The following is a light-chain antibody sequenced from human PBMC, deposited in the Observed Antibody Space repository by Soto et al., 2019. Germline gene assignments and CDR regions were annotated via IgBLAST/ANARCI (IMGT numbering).Light chain of an antibody. CDR3: QHYVTSSIT. J-gene: IGKJ5*01. V-gene: IGKV3-20*01. CDR2: GAS. CDR1: QSVSSTS. Sequence: EVVLTQSPGTLSLSPGERVTILCLASQSVSSTSLAWYQQKPGQIPRLLIYGASSRATGTPDRISGGGSGTHFTLTISRLEPEDFAVYYCQHYVTSSITFGQGTRLEIK.